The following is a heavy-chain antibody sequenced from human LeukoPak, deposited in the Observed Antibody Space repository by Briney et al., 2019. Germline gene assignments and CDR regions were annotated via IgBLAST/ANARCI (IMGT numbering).Heavy chain of an antibody. CDR3: ARDDYNSGDAFDI. J-gene: IGHJ3*02. D-gene: IGHD4-11*01. CDR2: INSDGRST. V-gene: IGHV3-74*01. Sequence: GGSLRLSCAASGFTFSSYWMHWVRQAPGKGLVWVSRINSDGRSTSYADSVKGRFTISRDNAKNTLYLQMNSLRAEDTAVYYCARDDYNSGDAFDIWGQGTMVTVSS. CDR1: GFTFSSYW.